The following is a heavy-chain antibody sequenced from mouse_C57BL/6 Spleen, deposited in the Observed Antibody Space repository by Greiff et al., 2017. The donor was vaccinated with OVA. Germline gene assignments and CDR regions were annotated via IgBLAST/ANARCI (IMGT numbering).Heavy chain of an antibody. J-gene: IGHJ4*01. CDR2: INPSNGGT. CDR3: ARDPHYDYDLYAMDY. V-gene: IGHV1-53*01. Sequence: QVQLQQPGTELVKPGASVKLSCKASGYTFTSYWMHWVKQRPGQGLEWIGNINPSNGGTNYNEKFKSKATLTVDKASSTAYMQLSSLTSEDSAVYYYARDPHYDYDLYAMDYWGQGTSVTVSA. D-gene: IGHD2-4*01. CDR1: GYTFTSYW.